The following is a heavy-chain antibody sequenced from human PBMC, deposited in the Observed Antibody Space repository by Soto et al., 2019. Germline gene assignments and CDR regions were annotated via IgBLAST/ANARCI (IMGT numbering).Heavy chain of an antibody. CDR3: TGEVASGY. D-gene: IGHD2-8*02. CDR1: GFTVSSYG. J-gene: IGHJ4*02. Sequence: QVQLVESGGGVVQPGRSLRLSCAASGFTVSSYGMHWVRQAPGKGLEWVAVISRDGGTKYYADSVKGRFTISRDNSRNTLSVEMNSLRGDDMAVYYCTGEVASGYWGQGTLVTVSS. CDR2: ISRDGGTK. V-gene: IGHV3-30*03.